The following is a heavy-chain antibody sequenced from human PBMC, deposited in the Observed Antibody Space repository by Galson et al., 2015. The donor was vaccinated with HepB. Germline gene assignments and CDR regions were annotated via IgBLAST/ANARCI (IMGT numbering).Heavy chain of an antibody. J-gene: IGHJ4*02. CDR3: AKGQLGVDY. V-gene: IGHV3-23*01. D-gene: IGHD3-16*01. CDR1: GFTLSAYD. CDR2: ISGSGGST. Sequence: SLRLSCAASGFTLSAYDMHWVRQAPGKGLEWVSVISGSGGSTYYVDSVKGRFTISRDNSNNTLYLQMSSLRAEDTAVYFCAKGQLGVDYWGQGTLVTVSS.